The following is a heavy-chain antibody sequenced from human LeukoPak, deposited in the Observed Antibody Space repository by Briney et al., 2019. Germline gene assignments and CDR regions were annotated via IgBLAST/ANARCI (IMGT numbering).Heavy chain of an antibody. Sequence: GGSLRLSCAASGFTFSDYYMSWIRQAPGKGLEWVSYISSSGSTIYYADSVKGRFTISRDNAKNSLYLQMNSLRAEDTAVYYCARATYDSSGYYLYYYYYYMDVWGKGTTVTVSS. D-gene: IGHD3-22*01. V-gene: IGHV3-11*04. J-gene: IGHJ6*03. CDR2: ISSSGSTI. CDR1: GFTFSDYY. CDR3: ARATYDSSGYYLYYYYYYMDV.